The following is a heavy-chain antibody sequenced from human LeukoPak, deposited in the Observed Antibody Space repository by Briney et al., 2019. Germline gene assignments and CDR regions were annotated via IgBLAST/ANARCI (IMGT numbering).Heavy chain of an antibody. J-gene: IGHJ5*02. V-gene: IGHV4-4*07. CDR3: ARDSSSWYGRIGWFDP. D-gene: IGHD6-13*01. Sequence: SETLSLTCTVSGGSISSYYWSWIRQPAGKGLEWIGRIYTSGSTNYNPSLKSRVTMSVDTSKNQFSLKLSSVTAADTAVYYCARDSSSWYGRIGWFDPWGQGTLVTVSS. CDR2: IYTSGST. CDR1: GGSISSYY.